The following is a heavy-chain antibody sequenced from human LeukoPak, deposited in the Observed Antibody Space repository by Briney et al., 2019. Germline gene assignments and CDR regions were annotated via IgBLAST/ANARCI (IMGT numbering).Heavy chain of an antibody. Sequence: ASVKVSCKASGYTFTGYYMHWVRQAPGQGLEWMGWINPNSGGTNYAQKFQGRGTMTRDTSISTAYMELSRLRSDDTAVYYCARVPDGYDWFDPWGQGTLVTVSS. CDR2: INPNSGGT. J-gene: IGHJ5*02. CDR3: ARVPDGYDWFDP. D-gene: IGHD5-24*01. V-gene: IGHV1-2*02. CDR1: GYTFTGYY.